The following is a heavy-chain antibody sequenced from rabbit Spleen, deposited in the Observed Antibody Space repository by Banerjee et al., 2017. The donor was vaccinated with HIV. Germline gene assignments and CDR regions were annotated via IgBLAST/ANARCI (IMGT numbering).Heavy chain of an antibody. D-gene: IGHD4-1*01. CDR1: AFSFSDRDV. Sequence: QEQLVESGGGLVKPEGSLTLTCKASAFSFSDRDVMCWVRQAPGKGLEWIACINAATAKPVYATWAKGRFTISRASSTTVTLQMTSLTAADTATYFCARDLAGAIGWTFYLWGPGTLVTVS. CDR3: ARDLAGAIGWTFYL. V-gene: IGHV1S45*01. J-gene: IGHJ4*01. CDR2: INAATAKP.